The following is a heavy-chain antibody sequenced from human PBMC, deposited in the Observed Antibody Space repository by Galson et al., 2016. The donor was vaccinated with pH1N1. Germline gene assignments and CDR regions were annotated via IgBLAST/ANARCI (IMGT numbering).Heavy chain of an antibody. CDR1: GSTFTFTGYF. V-gene: IGHV1-2*06. Sequence: VSCKASGSTFTFTGYFIHWVRQAPGQGLEFEWMGRINPYSGDTDFAQNFQGRVTMTRDTSIGTAYMEVSRLTSDNTAIYHCARDVAPPGHYAMDVWGQGTTVTVSS. CDR2: INPYSGDT. J-gene: IGHJ6*02. CDR3: ARDVAPPGHYAMDV.